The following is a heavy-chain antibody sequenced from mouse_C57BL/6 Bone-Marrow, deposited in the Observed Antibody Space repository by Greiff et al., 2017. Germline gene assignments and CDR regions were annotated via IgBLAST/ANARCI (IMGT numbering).Heavy chain of an antibody. V-gene: IGHV1-55*01. CDR2: IYPGSGST. Sequence: QVQLQQPGAELVKPGASVKMSCKASGYTFTSYWITWVKQRPGQGLEWIGDIYPGSGSTNYNEKFKSKATLTVDTSSSTAYMQLSSLTSEDSAVYYCASKNYSGSSSYFDVWGTGTTVTVSS. CDR1: GYTFTSYW. D-gene: IGHD1-1*01. J-gene: IGHJ1*03. CDR3: ASKNYSGSSSYFDV.